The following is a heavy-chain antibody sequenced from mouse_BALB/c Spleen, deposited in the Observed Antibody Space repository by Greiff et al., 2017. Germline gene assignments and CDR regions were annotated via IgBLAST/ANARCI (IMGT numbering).Heavy chain of an antibody. J-gene: IGHJ4*01. CDR1: GYTFTSYY. CDR2: INPSNGGT. Sequence: LVESGAELVKPGASVKLSCKASGYTFTSYYMYWVKQRPGQGLEWIGEINPSNGGTNFNEKFKSKATLTVDKSSSTAYMQLSSLTSEDSAVYYCTRRGNYLYYYAMDYWGQGTSVTVSS. D-gene: IGHD2-1*01. V-gene: IGHV1S81*02. CDR3: TRRGNYLYYYAMDY.